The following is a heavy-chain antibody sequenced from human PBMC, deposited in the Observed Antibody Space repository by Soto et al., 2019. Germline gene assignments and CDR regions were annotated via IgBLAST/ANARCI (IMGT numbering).Heavy chain of an antibody. CDR3: ATSYGSGYRAFDY. V-gene: IGHV1-69*02. CDR2: VNPILSLS. J-gene: IGHJ4*02. Sequence: QVQLVQSGAEVKRPGSSVKVSCKASGDTFNFYSINWVRQAPGLGLEWLGRVNPILSLSNYAQRFQGRVTMNADKYTSTSDLRLNSLKSEDTAIYYCATSYGSGYRAFDYWGQGALVTVSS. CDR1: GDTFNFYS. D-gene: IGHD3-10*01.